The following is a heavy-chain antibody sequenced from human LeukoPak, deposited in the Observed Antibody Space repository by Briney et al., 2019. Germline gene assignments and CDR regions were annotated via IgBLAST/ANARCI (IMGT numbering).Heavy chain of an antibody. CDR2: MNPNTGDT. J-gene: IGHJ4*02. CDR3: TRGSLSGSSRDY. Sequence: ASVRVSCKASGYTFTGYDVNWVREATGQGLEWMGWMNPNTGDTGYARKFQGRVTMTRNSSIDTAYMELSGLRSEDTAVYYCTRGSLSGSSRDYWGQGTLLTLSS. V-gene: IGHV1-8*01. D-gene: IGHD1-26*01. CDR1: GYTFTGYD.